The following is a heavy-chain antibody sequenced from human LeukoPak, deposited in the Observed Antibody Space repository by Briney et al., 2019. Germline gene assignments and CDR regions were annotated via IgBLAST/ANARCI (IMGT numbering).Heavy chain of an antibody. J-gene: IGHJ5*02. CDR1: GYTFTSHD. CDR2: MNPNSGNT. D-gene: IGHD5-12*01. V-gene: IGHV1-8*01. CDR3: ARMDRGYDNIRINWFDP. Sequence: GASVKVSCKASGYTFTSHDINWVRQATGQGLGWMGWMNPNSGNTGYAQKFQGRVTMTRDTSISTAYMELSSLTSEDTAMYYCARMDRGYDNIRINWFDPWGQGTLVTVSS.